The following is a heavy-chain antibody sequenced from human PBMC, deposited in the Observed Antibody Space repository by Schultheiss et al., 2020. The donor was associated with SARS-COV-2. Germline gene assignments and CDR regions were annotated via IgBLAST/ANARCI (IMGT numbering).Heavy chain of an antibody. J-gene: IGHJ5*02. CDR2: ISYDGSNK. CDR1: GFTFSSYG. Sequence: GGSLRLSCAASGFTFSSYGMHWVRQAPGKGLEWVAVISYDGSNKYYADSVKGRFTISRDNSKNSLYLQMNSLRAEDTAVYYCARHYSRITIFGVVTPTAGWFDPWGQGTLVTVSS. CDR3: ARHYSRITIFGVVTPTAGWFDP. D-gene: IGHD3-3*01. V-gene: IGHV3-30*03.